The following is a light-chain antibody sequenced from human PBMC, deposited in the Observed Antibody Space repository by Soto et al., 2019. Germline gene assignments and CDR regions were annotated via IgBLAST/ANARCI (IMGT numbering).Light chain of an antibody. CDR1: SSDIGGFTF. V-gene: IGLV2-14*03. CDR3: SSYTSSSTHV. CDR2: DVN. Sequence: QSALTQPASVSGSPGQSITISCTGTSSDIGGFTFVSWYQQHPGKVPKLMIFDVNRRPSGVSDRFSGSKSGNTASLTISGLQAADEGDYYCSSYTSSSTHVFGSGTKVTVL. J-gene: IGLJ1*01.